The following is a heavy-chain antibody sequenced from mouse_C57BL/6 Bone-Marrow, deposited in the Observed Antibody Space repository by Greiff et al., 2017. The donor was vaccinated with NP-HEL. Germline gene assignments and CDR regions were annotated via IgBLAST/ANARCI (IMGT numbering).Heavy chain of an antibody. CDR3: GLLPAMDY. CDR2: IDPSDSYT. V-gene: IGHV1-59*01. J-gene: IGHJ4*01. D-gene: IGHD1-1*01. Sequence: VQVQQPGAELVRPGTSVKLSCKASGYTFTSYWMHWVKQRPGQGLEWIGVIDPSDSYTNYNQKFKGKATLTVDTSSSTAYMQLSSLTSEDSSFYYCGLLPAMDYWGQGTSVTVSS. CDR1: GYTFTSYW.